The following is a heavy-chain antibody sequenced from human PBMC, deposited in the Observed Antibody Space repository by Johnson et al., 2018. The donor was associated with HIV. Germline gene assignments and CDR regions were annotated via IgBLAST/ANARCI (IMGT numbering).Heavy chain of an antibody. V-gene: IGHV3-9*01. CDR3: VREGRYSGYDPLKRNAFDI. Sequence: VQLVESGGGVVQPGGSLRLSCAASGFTFSSYAMSWVRQAPGKGLEWVAGISWDSGTRGYGDSVQGRFTISRDNAKKSLYLRMNSLRVEDTAVYFCVREGRYSGYDPLKRNAFDIWGQGTVVTVSS. CDR2: ISWDSGTR. CDR1: GFTFSSYA. J-gene: IGHJ3*02. D-gene: IGHD5-12*01.